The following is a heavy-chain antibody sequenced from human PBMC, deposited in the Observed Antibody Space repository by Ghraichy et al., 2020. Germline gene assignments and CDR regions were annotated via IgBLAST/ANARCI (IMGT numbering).Heavy chain of an antibody. V-gene: IGHV3-7*01. CDR1: GFPFSSSW. D-gene: IGHD3-16*02. CDR3: VRDSGFISLDY. CDR2: IHPHGSEK. J-gene: IGHJ4*02. Sequence: GGSLRLSCVGSGFPFSSSWMSWVRQAPGKGLEWVANIHPHGSEKFYVDSVKGRFTISRDNAKNSLYLQMSSLRAEDTAVYYCVRDSGFISLDYWGQGTLVTVSS.